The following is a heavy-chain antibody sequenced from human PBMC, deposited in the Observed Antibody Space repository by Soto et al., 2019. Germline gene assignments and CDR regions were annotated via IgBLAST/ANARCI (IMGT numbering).Heavy chain of an antibody. CDR1: GGSISSGGYS. D-gene: IGHD4-4*01. CDR3: ARATATVTHYYYFGMDV. J-gene: IGHJ6*02. Sequence: QLQLQESGSGLVKPSQTLSLTCAVSGGSISSGGYSWSWIRQPPGKGLEWIGYIYHSGSTYYNPSLKSRVTISVDRSKNQFSLKLSSVTAADTAVYYCARATATVTHYYYFGMDVWGQGTTVTVSS. V-gene: IGHV4-30-2*01. CDR2: IYHSGST.